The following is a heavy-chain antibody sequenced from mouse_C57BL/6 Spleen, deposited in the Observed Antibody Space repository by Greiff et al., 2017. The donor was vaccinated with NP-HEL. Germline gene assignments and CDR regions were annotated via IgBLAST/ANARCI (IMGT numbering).Heavy chain of an antibody. CDR3: ARNDDYDDWFAY. V-gene: IGHV2-2*01. CDR2: IWSGGST. CDR1: GFSLTSYG. D-gene: IGHD2-4*01. J-gene: IGHJ3*01. Sequence: QVQLQQSGPGLVQPSQSLSITCTVSGFSLTSYGVHWVRQSPGKGLEWLGVIWSGGSTDYNAAFISRLSISKDNSKSQVFFKMNSLQADDTAIYYCARNDDYDDWFAYWGQGTLVTVSA.